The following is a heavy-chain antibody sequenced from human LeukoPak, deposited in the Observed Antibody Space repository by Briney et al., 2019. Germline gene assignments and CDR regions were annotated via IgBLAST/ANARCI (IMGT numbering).Heavy chain of an antibody. D-gene: IGHD6-13*01. CDR2: IKQDGIEK. V-gene: IGHV3-7*01. CDR1: AFPFSSYW. J-gene: IGHJ4*02. CDR3: ARDSRYGYSTSWYHLVQIDY. Sequence: GGSLRLSCAASAFPFSSYWMSWVRQAPGKGLGWVANIKQDGIEKNYVDSVKGRFTISRDNAKNSLYLQMNSLRAEDTAVYYCARDSRYGYSTSWYHLVQIDYWGQGTLVTVSS.